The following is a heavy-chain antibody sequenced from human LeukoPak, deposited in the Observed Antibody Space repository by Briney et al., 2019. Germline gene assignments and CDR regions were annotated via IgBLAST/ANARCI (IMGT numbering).Heavy chain of an antibody. V-gene: IGHV3-30*02. Sequence: GGSLRLSCAASGFTFSSYGMHWVRQAPGKGLEWVAFIRYDGSNKYYADSVKGRFTISRDNSKNTLYLQINSLRAEDTAVYYCAKDLDIVVVPAAAGVDYWGQGTLVTVSS. CDR2: IRYDGSNK. J-gene: IGHJ4*02. CDR3: AKDLDIVVVPAAAGVDY. CDR1: GFTFSSYG. D-gene: IGHD2-2*01.